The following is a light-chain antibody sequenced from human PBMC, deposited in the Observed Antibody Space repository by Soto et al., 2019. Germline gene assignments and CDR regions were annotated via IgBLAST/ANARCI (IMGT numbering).Light chain of an antibody. CDR3: QQYNSYPWT. CDR1: QSISSW. J-gene: IGKJ1*01. CDR2: KTS. V-gene: IGKV1-5*03. Sequence: DIQMAQSPSSLSASVGDRVTITCRASQSISSWLAWYQQKPGKAPKLLIYKTSSLESGVPSRFSGSGSGTEFTLTISSAQPDDFATYYCQQYNSYPWTFGQGTKVEIK.